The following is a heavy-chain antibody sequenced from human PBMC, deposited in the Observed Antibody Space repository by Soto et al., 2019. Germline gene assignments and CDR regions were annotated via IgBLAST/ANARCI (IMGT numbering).Heavy chain of an antibody. V-gene: IGHV4-59*01. CDR2: MYNTGST. CDR1: GGSISGYY. CDR3: ARDLWGYCGTDCYPLDV. Sequence: SETLSLTCSVSGGSISGYYWSWIRQPPGKGPEWIGYMYNTGSTVYNPSFKSRVTISVDTSKNQFSLKLNSVTAADTAVYYCARDLWGYCGTDCYPLDVWGQGTTVTVSS. J-gene: IGHJ6*02. D-gene: IGHD2-21*02.